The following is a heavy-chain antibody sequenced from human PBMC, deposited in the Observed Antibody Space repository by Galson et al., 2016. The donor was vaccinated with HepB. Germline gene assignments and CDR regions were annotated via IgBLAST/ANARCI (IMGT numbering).Heavy chain of an antibody. CDR1: GYTFTSYY. V-gene: IGHV1-46*01. D-gene: IGHD5-24*01. Sequence: SVKVSCKASGYTFTSYYMHWVRQAPGQGLEWMGIINPSDFGTNYAQKFQGRVTMTRDTSTSTVYMELSSLKSEDTAVYYCARKARRDGYNSDRYFDLWGRGTLVTVSS. CDR2: INPSDFGT. J-gene: IGHJ2*01. CDR3: ARKARRDGYNSDRYFDL.